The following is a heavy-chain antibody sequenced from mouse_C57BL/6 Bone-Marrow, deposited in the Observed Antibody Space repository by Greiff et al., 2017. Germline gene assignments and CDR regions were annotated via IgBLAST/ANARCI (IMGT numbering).Heavy chain of an antibody. V-gene: IGHV14-2*01. CDR2: IDPEDGET. D-gene: IGHD2-4*01. Sequence: VQLQQSGAELVKPGASVKLSCTASGFNFTDYYMHWVKQRTEQGLEWIGRIDPEDGETKYAPKFQGKATLTADTSSNTAYLQLSSLTSEDTAVCGCVLIYYDWDGVGDYWGRGTTLRVST. CDR1: GFNFTDYY. J-gene: IGHJ2*01. CDR3: VLIYYDWDGVGDY.